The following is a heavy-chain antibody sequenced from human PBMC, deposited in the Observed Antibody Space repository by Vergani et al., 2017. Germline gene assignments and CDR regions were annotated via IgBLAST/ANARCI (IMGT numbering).Heavy chain of an antibody. J-gene: IGHJ6*02. CDR3: AKARDPNCKGGNCYSYYYGLDL. CDR2: ISGSGGNT. CDR1: GFTFIMHA. V-gene: IGHV3-23*01. D-gene: IGHD2-15*01. Sequence: EVQLLESGGDLVQPGGSLRLSCAASGFTFIMHAMTWVRQAPGKGLEWVSAISGSGGNTFYTDSVTGRFTISRDNSKDTLYLQMNSLRVEDTAIYYCAKARDPNCKGGNCYSYYYGLDLWGQGTTVTVSS.